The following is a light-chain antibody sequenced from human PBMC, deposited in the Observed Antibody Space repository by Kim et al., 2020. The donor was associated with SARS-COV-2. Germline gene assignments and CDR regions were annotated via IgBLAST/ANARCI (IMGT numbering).Light chain of an antibody. CDR1: ALPKQY. Sequence: SYELTQPPSGSVSPGQTARITCSGDALPKQYAYWYQQKPGQAPVLVMYKDTERPSGIPERFSGSSSGTTVTLTISGVQAEDEADYYCQSSDISGTFVIFGGGTQLTVL. CDR2: KDT. CDR3: QSSDISGTFVI. J-gene: IGLJ2*01. V-gene: IGLV3-25*03.